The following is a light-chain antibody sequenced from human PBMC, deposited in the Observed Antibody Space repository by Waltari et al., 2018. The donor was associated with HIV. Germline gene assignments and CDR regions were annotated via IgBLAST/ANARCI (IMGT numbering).Light chain of an antibody. CDR2: WAS. J-gene: IGKJ1*01. CDR3: QQYYSAPLT. Sequence: DIVMTQSPESLAVSLGERATINCKSSQSLLYRSNNKNYLVWYQQKPGQPPKLLIYWASTRESGVPDRFSGSGSGTDFTLTISRLQAEDVAVYYCQQYYSAPLTFGQGTKVEIK. CDR1: QSLLYRSNNKNY. V-gene: IGKV4-1*01.